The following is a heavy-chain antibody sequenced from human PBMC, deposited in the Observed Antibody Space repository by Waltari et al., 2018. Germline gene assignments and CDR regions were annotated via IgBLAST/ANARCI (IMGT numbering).Heavy chain of an antibody. CDR3: AKYSGYDLNL. CDR1: GFPFRGFS. D-gene: IGHD5-12*01. Sequence: EMLLVESGGDLVQPGGSLRFSCAASGFPFRGFSMSWVRQAPGKGLEWVAKINPGGSEKSYVDSLKGRFTISRDNAKNSLYLQMNSLRAEDTALYYCAKYSGYDLNLWGQGTLVTV. J-gene: IGHJ5*02. CDR2: INPGGSEK. V-gene: IGHV3-7*01.